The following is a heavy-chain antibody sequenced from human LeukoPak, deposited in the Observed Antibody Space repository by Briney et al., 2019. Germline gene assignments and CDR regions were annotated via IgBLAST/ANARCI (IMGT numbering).Heavy chain of an antibody. V-gene: IGHV1-18*01. D-gene: IGHD5-18*01. CDR3: ALTQWIQLWYYFDY. J-gene: IGHJ4*02. CDR2: ISAYNGNT. CDR1: GYTFTSYG. Sequence: GASVKVSCKASGYTFTSYGISWVRQAPGQGLEWMGWISAYNGNTNYAQKLQGRVTMTTDTSTSTAYMELRSLRSDDTAVYYCALTQWIQLWYYFDYWGQGTLVTVSS.